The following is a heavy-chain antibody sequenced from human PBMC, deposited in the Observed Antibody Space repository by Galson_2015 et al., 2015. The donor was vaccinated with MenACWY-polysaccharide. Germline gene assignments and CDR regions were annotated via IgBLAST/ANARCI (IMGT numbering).Heavy chain of an antibody. CDR2: IYHSGST. CDR1: GYSISSGYY. V-gene: IGHV4-38-2*01. CDR3: ARVEKYSGSFYILY. Sequence: LSLTCAVSGYSISSGYYWGWIRQPPGKGLEWIGSIYHSGSTYYNPSLKSRVTISVDTSKNQFSLKPSSVTAADTAVYYCARVEKYSGSFYILYWGQGTLVTVSS. J-gene: IGHJ4*02. D-gene: IGHD1-26*01.